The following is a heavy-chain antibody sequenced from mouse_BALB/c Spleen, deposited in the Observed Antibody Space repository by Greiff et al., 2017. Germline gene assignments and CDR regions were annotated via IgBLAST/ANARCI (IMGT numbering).Heavy chain of an antibody. J-gene: IGHJ3*01. V-gene: IGHV1S34*01. CDR3: ASHDGYYGGFAY. D-gene: IGHD2-3*01. CDR2: ISCYNGAT. Sequence: LVKTGASVKISCKASGYSFTGYYMHWVKQSHGKSLEWIGYISCYNGATSYNQKFKGKATFTVDTSSSTAYMQFNSLTSEDSAVYYCASHDGYYGGFAYWGQGTLVTVSA. CDR1: GYSFTGYY.